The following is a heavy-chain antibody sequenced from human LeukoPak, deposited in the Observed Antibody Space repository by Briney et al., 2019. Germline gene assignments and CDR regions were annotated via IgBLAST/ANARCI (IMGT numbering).Heavy chain of an antibody. D-gene: IGHD2-2*01. J-gene: IGHJ3*02. Sequence: GRSLRLSCAASGFTFDDYAMHWVRQAPGKGLEWVSGISWNSGSIGYADSVKGRFTISRDNAKNSLYLQMNSLRAEDTAVYYCARGLDCSTTKCYGLYAFDIWGQGTMVTVSS. CDR1: GFTFDDYA. CDR3: ARGLDCSTTKCYGLYAFDI. CDR2: ISWNSGSI. V-gene: IGHV3-9*01.